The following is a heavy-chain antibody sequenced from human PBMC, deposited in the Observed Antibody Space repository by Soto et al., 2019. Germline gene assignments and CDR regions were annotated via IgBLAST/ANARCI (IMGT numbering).Heavy chain of an antibody. D-gene: IGHD2-21*01. CDR1: GYSFTSYL. Sequence: PGESLKISFKGSGYSFTSYLSGWVRQMPVKGLEWMGIISPSDSDTRYSPSFQGQVTISADKSINTAYLQWSSLKASYTAMYYCARRAGAYGTLDYWGVGPLV. J-gene: IGHJ4*02. CDR2: ISPSDSDT. CDR3: ARRAGAYGTLDY. V-gene: IGHV5-51*01.